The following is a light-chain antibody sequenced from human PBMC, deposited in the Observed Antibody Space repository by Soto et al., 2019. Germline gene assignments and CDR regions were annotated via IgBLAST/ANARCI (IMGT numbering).Light chain of an antibody. CDR2: GAS. J-gene: IGKJ1*01. V-gene: IGKV3-20*01. CDR3: QQYGISPRT. CDR1: QSVSGRY. Sequence: DIVLTQSPGTLSLSPGERATLSCRASQSVSGRYLAWYQQKPGQAPRLLIYGASSRATGIPDRFSGSGSGTDFTLTISRLEPEDFAVYYCQQYGISPRTFGQGTKVDIK.